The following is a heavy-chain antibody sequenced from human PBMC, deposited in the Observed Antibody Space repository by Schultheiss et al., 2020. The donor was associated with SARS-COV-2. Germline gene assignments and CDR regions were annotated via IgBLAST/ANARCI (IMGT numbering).Heavy chain of an antibody. CDR3: AKEYSSSPGLVLYYFDY. Sequence: GGSLRLSCAASGFTFSSYGMHWVRQAPGKGLEWVAVIWYDGSNKYYADSVKGRFTISRDNSKNTLYLQMNSLRAEDTAVYYCAKEYSSSPGLVLYYFDYWGQGTLVTVSS. CDR1: GFTFSSYG. CDR2: IWYDGSNK. V-gene: IGHV3-33*06. J-gene: IGHJ4*02. D-gene: IGHD6-6*01.